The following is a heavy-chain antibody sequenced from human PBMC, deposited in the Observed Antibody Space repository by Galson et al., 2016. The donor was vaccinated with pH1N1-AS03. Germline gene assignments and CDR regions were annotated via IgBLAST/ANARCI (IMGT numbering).Heavy chain of an antibody. CDR2: ISASGGST. V-gene: IGHV3-23*01. Sequence: LRLSCAASGFPFTTCAMTWVRQAPGKGLEWVSTISASGGSTFYADSVKGRFTISRDNSKNTLYLQMNSLRAEDAAVYSCAKDLTAVAGKWFDWFDPWGQGTLVTVSS. J-gene: IGHJ5*02. CDR1: GFPFTTCA. D-gene: IGHD6-19*01. CDR3: AKDLTAVAGKWFDWFDP.